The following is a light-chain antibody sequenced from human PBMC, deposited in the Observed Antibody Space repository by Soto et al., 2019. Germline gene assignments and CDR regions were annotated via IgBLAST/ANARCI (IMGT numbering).Light chain of an antibody. Sequence: QSVLTQPPSVSGAPGQRVTVSCTGSSSDIGAGYGVHWYQHLPGTAPKLLIYGDTNRPSGVPDRFSASKSGTSASLAITGLQAEDEADYYCQSYDSSLSTYVFGTGTKVTVL. CDR2: GDT. CDR3: QSYDSSLSTYV. J-gene: IGLJ1*01. V-gene: IGLV1-40*01. CDR1: SSDIGAGYG.